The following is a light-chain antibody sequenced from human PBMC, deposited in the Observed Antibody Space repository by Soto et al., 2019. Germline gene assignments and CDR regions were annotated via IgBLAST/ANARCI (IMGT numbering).Light chain of an antibody. CDR2: EDN. CDR1: SGSIASNY. J-gene: IGLJ1*01. CDR3: QSYDSSNHGV. V-gene: IGLV6-57*03. Sequence: LTQPHSVSESPGKTVTISCTRSSGSIASNYVQWYQQRPGSAPTTVIYEDNQRPSGVPDRFSGSIDSSSNSASLTTSGLKTEDEADYYCQSYDSSNHGVFGTGTKLTVL.